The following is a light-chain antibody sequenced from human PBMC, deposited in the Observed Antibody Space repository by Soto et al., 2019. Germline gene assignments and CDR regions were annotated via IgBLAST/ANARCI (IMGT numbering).Light chain of an antibody. Sequence: EIVLAQSPSTLSLSPGERATLSLGASQSVTNSFLAWYQQKPGQAPRLLIYGASRRATGIPDRFTGSGSGTDFTLTISRLEPEDFAVYYCQQYVSSPWAFGQGTKVDIK. CDR2: GAS. J-gene: IGKJ1*01. CDR1: QSVTNSF. CDR3: QQYVSSPWA. V-gene: IGKV3-20*01.